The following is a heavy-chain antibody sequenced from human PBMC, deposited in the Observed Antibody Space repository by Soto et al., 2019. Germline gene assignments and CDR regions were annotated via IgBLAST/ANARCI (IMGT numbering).Heavy chain of an antibody. CDR2: INAGNGNT. D-gene: IGHD6-19*01. J-gene: IGHJ4*02. Sequence: QVQLVQSGAEVKKPGASVKVSCKASGYTFTSYAMHWVRQAPGQRLEWMGWINAGNGNTKYSQKFQGRVTITRDTSACTAYMELSSLRSEGTAVYYCARVLCGWYWLHYWGQGALVTVSS. CDR1: GYTFTSYA. V-gene: IGHV1-3*01. CDR3: ARVLCGWYWLHY.